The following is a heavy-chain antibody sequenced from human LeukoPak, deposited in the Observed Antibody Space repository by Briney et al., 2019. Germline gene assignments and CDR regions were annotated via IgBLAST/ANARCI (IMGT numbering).Heavy chain of an antibody. Sequence: GGSLRLSCAASGFTFSSYAMSWVRRAPGKGPEWVSAISGSGGSTYYADSVKGRFTISRDNSKNTLYLQMNSLRAEDTAVYYCAKDAYESSGYSHFDYWGQGTLVTVSS. D-gene: IGHD3-22*01. CDR2: ISGSGGST. V-gene: IGHV3-23*01. CDR1: GFTFSSYA. CDR3: AKDAYESSGYSHFDY. J-gene: IGHJ4*02.